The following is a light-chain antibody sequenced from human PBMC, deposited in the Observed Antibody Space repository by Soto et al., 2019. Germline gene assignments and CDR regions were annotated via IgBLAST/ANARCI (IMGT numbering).Light chain of an antibody. Sequence: EFVLTQSPSTLSLSPGERATLSCRASQSVTSNYLAWYQQKTGQAPRLLIYGASSRVIGIPDRFSGSGSGTDFTLTISSLEPEDFAMYYCQQYGSLWTFGQGTKVEFK. CDR2: GAS. CDR3: QQYGSLWT. J-gene: IGKJ1*01. V-gene: IGKV3-20*01. CDR1: QSVTSNY.